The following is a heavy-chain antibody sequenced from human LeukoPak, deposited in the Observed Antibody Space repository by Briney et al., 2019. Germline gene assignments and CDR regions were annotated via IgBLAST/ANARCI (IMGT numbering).Heavy chain of an antibody. Sequence: KPSETLSLTCTVSGGSISSGGYYWSWIRQHPGMGLEWIGYIYYSGSTYYNPSLKSRVTISVDTSKNQFSLKLSSVTAADTAVYYCAREGQQLFQIDYWGQGTLVTVSS. J-gene: IGHJ4*02. D-gene: IGHD6-13*01. V-gene: IGHV4-31*03. CDR1: GGSISSGGYY. CDR2: IYYSGST. CDR3: AREGQQLFQIDY.